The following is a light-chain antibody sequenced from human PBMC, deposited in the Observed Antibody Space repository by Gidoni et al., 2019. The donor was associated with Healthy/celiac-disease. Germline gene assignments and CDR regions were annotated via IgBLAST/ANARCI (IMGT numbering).Light chain of an antibody. V-gene: IGKV3-20*01. CDR2: GAT. J-gene: IGKJ5*01. Sequence: IVLTQSPGTLSWSPGERATLSCRASQCVSSSYLAWYKQKPGQAPRLLIYGATSRATGIPDRCSGSGSGTDFTLTISRLEPEDFAVYYCQQYGSSPATFGQGTRLEIK. CDR3: QQYGSSPAT. CDR1: QCVSSSY.